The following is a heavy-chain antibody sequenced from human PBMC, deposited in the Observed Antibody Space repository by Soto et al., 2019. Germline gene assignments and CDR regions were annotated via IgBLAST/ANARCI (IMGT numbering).Heavy chain of an antibody. V-gene: IGHV1-69*12. D-gene: IGHD2-21*02. CDR2: IIPIFGTA. J-gene: IGHJ6*02. CDR3: ASSVTKYYYYSMDV. Sequence: QVQLVQSGAEVKKPGSSVKVSCKASGGTFSSYAISWVRQAPGQGLEWMGGIIPIFGTANYAQKFQGRVTITADESTSTDYMELSSLISEDTAVYYCASSVTKYYYYSMDVWGQGTTVTVSS. CDR1: GGTFSSYA.